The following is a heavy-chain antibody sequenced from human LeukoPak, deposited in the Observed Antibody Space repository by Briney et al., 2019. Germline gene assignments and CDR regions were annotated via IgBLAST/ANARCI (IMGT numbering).Heavy chain of an antibody. V-gene: IGHV1-8*01. CDR1: GYTFTSYD. D-gene: IGHD3-10*01. CDR3: ARRRLWFGLNWFDP. J-gene: IGHJ5*02. Sequence: GASVKVSCKASGYTFTSYDINWVRQATGQGLEWMGWMNPNSGNTGYAQKFQGRVTMTRNTSISTAYMEPSSLRSEDTAVYYCARRRLWFGLNWFDPWGQGTLVTVSS. CDR2: MNPNSGNT.